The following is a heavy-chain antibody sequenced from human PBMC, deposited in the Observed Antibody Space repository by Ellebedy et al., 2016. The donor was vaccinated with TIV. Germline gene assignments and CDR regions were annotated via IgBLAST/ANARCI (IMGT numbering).Heavy chain of an antibody. D-gene: IGHD1-26*01. V-gene: IGHV1-69*13. CDR3: ARDSEDGIKGGHFDY. CDR2: IIPIFGTA. J-gene: IGHJ4*02. Sequence: SVKVSXKASGGTFSSYAISWVRQAPGQGLEWMGGIIPIFGTANYAQKFQGRVTITADESTSTAYMELSSLRSEDTAVYYCARDSEDGIKGGHFDYWGQGTLVTVSS. CDR1: GGTFSSYA.